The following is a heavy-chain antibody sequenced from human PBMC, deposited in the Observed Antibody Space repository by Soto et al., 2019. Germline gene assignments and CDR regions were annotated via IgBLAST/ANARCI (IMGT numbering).Heavy chain of an antibody. CDR1: GFTFSSYG. CDR3: AKAGYGNGGYYYYGMDV. D-gene: IGHD5-12*01. V-gene: IGHV3-30*18. J-gene: IGHJ6*02. Sequence: GGSLRLSCAASGFTFSSYGMHWVRQAPGKGLEWVAVISYDGSNKYYADSVKGRFTISRDNSKNTLYLQMNSLRAEDTAVYYCAKAGYGNGGYYYYGMDVWGQGTTVTVSS. CDR2: ISYDGSNK.